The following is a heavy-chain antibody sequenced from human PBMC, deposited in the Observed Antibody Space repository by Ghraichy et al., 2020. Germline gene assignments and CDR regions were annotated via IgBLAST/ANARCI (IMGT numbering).Heavy chain of an antibody. CDR3: ANTPNLYYYYGMDV. Sequence: GGSLRLSCAASGFTFSSYAMSWVRQAPGKGLEWVSAISGSGGSTYYADSVKGRFTISRDNSKNTLYLQMNSLRAEDTAVYYCANTPNLYYYYGMDVWGQGTTVTVSS. CDR2: ISGSGGST. CDR1: GFTFSSYA. J-gene: IGHJ6*02. V-gene: IGHV3-23*01. D-gene: IGHD1-14*01.